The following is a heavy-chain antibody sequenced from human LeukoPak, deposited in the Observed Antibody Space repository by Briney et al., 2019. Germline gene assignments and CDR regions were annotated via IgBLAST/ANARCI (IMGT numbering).Heavy chain of an antibody. CDR2: IYYSGST. CDR1: GDSISIGDYY. Sequence: SETLSLTCTVSGDSISIGDYYCRWVRQPPGKGLEWIGYIYYSGSTYYNPSLKSRVTISVDTSKNQFSLKLSSVTAADTAVYYCARARDDYSNLYYFDYWSQGTLVTVSS. J-gene: IGHJ4*02. CDR3: ARARDDYSNLYYFDY. D-gene: IGHD4-11*01. V-gene: IGHV4-30-4*01.